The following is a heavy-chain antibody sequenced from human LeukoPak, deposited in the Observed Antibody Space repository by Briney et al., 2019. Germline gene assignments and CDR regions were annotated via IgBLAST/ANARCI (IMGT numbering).Heavy chain of an antibody. V-gene: IGHV3-23*01. D-gene: IGHD3-22*01. CDR3: ARAYDSNGFFGAFDI. Sequence: GGSLRLSCAASGFTFSSYAMSWVRQAPGKGLEWVSAISGSGGSTYYADSVKGRFTISRDNSKNTLYLQMNSLRAEDTAVYYCARAYDSNGFFGAFDIWGQGTMVTVSS. CDR2: ISGSGGST. CDR1: GFTFSSYA. J-gene: IGHJ3*02.